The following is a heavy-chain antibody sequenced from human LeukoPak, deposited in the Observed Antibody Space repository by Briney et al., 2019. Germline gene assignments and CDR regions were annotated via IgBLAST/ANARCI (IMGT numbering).Heavy chain of an antibody. CDR3: AREIVLTEDYYYYYVRV. J-gene: IGHJ6*03. V-gene: IGHV3-48*01. CDR2: ISSSSSTI. Sequence: GGSLRLSCAASGFTFSSYSMNWVRQAPGRGLEWVAYISSSSSTIYYADSVKGRFTISKDNAKNSLYLQMNSLKAEDTAVYYCAREIVLTEDYYYYYVRVWGKGPTDTASS. CDR1: GFTFSSYS. D-gene: IGHD2-8*01.